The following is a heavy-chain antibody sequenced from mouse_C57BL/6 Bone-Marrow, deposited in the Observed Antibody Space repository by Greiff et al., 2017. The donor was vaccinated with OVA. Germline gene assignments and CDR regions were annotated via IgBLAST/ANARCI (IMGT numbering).Heavy chain of an antibody. J-gene: IGHJ4*01. CDR2: INPSNGGT. CDR1: GYTFTSYW. V-gene: IGHV1-53*01. CDR3: ARSPTVVAPYYAMDY. D-gene: IGHD1-1*01. Sequence: VQLQQSGTELVKPGASVKLSCKASGYTFTSYWMHWVKQRPGQGLEWIGNINPSNGGTNYNEKFKSKATLTVDKSSSTAYMQLSSLTSEDSAVYYCARSPTVVAPYYAMDYWGQGTSVTVSS.